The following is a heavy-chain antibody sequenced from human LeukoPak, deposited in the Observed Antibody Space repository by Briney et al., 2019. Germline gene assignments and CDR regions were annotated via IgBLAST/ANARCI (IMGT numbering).Heavy chain of an antibody. Sequence: SETLSLTCTVSGGSISSYYWGWIRQPPGKGLEWIGSIYYSGSTYYNPSLKSRVTISVDTSKNQFSLKLSSLTAADTAVYYCASLNWNSRTWFDPWGQGTLVTVSS. CDR1: GGSISSYY. J-gene: IGHJ5*02. V-gene: IGHV4-39*01. CDR2: IYYSGST. CDR3: ASLNWNSRTWFDP. D-gene: IGHD1-7*01.